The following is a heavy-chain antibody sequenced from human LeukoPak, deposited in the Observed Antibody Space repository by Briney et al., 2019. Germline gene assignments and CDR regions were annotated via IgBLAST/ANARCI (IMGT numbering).Heavy chain of an antibody. CDR2: ISYIGTT. V-gene: IGHV4-59*11. CDR3: ARDLVTVTKGFDI. Sequence: SETLSLTCAVSDDSFSSHYWTWIRQPPGKGLEWIGYISYIGTTNYNPSLKSRVTLSIDTSKNQFSLKLTSVTAADTAVYYCARDLVTVTKGFDIWGQGTMVSVSS. J-gene: IGHJ3*02. CDR1: DDSFSSHY. D-gene: IGHD4-17*01.